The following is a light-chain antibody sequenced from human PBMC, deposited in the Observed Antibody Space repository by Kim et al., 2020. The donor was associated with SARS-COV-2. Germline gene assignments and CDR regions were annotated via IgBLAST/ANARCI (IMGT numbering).Light chain of an antibody. V-gene: IGLV7-46*01. Sequence: QAVVTQETSLTVSPGGTVTLTCGSSTGAVTSGHFPYWFQQKAGQAPRTLIYDTTDKHSWTPARFSGSLLGGKAALTLSGAQPEDEADYYCLLYYSGVRVFGGGTQLTVL. CDR3: LLYYSGVRV. CDR2: DTT. CDR1: TGAVTSGHF. J-gene: IGLJ3*02.